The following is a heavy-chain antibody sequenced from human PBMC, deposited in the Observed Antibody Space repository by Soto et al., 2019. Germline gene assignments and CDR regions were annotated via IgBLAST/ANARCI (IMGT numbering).Heavy chain of an antibody. J-gene: IGHJ3*01. V-gene: IGHV3-30*18. CDR3: AKDEISKTIRGDAFNF. D-gene: IGHD1-7*01. CDR2: ISYDGSYQ. Sequence: PGGSLRLSCVGSGFTFSDSVMAWVRQAPGKGLEWVAVISYDGSYQYYVDSVKGRFTISRDNSKNTLYLQMNSLRAEDTAVYYCAKDEISKTIRGDAFNFWGQGTMVTVSS. CDR1: GFTFSDSV.